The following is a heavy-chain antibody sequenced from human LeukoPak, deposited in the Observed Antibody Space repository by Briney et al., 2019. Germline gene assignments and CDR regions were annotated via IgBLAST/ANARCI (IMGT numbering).Heavy chain of an antibody. CDR1: GFTFRSHA. CDR3: AKDFRIGYSAHFDY. CDR2: IYENGGTT. D-gene: IGHD2-21*01. J-gene: IGHJ4*02. Sequence: GGSLRLSCVGSGFTFRSHAMSWVRQAPEKGREFVSGIYENGGTTYYADSVKGRFSISRDNSKNTLYLQMDSLRGEDTAVYYCAKDFRIGYSAHFDYWGQGALVTVSS. V-gene: IGHV3-23*01.